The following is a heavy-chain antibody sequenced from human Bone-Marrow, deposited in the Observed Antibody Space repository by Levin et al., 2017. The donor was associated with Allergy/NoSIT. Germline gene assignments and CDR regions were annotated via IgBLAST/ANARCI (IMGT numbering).Heavy chain of an antibody. CDR1: GYSFTSYW. D-gene: IGHD2-2*02. CDR2: MYPGDSDA. CDR3: ARLGCTSTRCYISHYGLDV. V-gene: IGHV5-51*01. J-gene: IGHJ6*02. Sequence: PAASVKVSCKGSGYSFTSYWIAWVRQMPGKGLEWMGIMYPGDSDARYSPSFQGQVTFSADKSISTAYLQWSGLKASDTAMYYCARLGCTSTRCYISHYGLDVWGQGTTVTVSS.